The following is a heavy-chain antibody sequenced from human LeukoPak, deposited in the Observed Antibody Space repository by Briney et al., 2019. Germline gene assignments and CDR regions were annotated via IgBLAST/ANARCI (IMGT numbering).Heavy chain of an antibody. V-gene: IGHV3-23*01. Sequence: PGESLRLSCAASGFTFSSYAMSWVRQAPGKGLEWVSAISGSGGSTYYADSVKGRFTISRDNSKNTLYLQMNSLRAEDTAVYYCAIDSRASSGGAFDIWGQGTTVTVSS. J-gene: IGHJ3*02. D-gene: IGHD2-15*01. CDR1: GFTFSSYA. CDR2: ISGSGGST. CDR3: AIDSRASSGGAFDI.